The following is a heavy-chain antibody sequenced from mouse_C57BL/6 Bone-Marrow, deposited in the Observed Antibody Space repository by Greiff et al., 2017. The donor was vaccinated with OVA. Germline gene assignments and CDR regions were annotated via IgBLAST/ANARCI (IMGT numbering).Heavy chain of an antibody. J-gene: IGHJ3*01. CDR1: GFSFNIYA. CDR2: IRSKSNNYAT. V-gene: IGHV10-1*01. Sequence: GGGLVQPKGSLKLSCAASGFSFNIYAMNGVRQAPGKGLEWVARIRSKSNNYATYYADSVKDRFTISRDDSESMLYLQMNNLKTEDTAMYYCVRLGRSFAYWGQGTLVTVSA. CDR3: VRLGRSFAY. D-gene: IGHD4-1*01.